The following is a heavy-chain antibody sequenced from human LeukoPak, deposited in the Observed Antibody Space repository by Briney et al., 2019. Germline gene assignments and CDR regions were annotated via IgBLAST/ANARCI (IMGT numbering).Heavy chain of an antibody. D-gene: IGHD3-22*01. V-gene: IGHV5-51*01. Sequence: GESLKISCKGSGYIFTSYWIAWVRQMPGKGLEWMGIIYPGDSDTRYSPSFQGQVTISADKSISTAYLQWSSLKASDTAMYYCARRSSSGYYPNAFDIWGQGTMVTVSS. J-gene: IGHJ3*02. CDR3: ARRSSSGYYPNAFDI. CDR1: GYIFTSYW. CDR2: IYPGDSDT.